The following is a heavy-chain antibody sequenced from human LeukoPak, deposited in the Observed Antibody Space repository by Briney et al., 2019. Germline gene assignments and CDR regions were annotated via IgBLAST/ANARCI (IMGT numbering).Heavy chain of an antibody. CDR3: ARVSGPGYFDL. Sequence: ASVTVSFKSSGYTFTDYYMHWVRQAPGQGLAWMGWINPNSGGTNYAQKFQGRVTMTRDTSISTAYMELSRLRSDDTAVYYCARVSGPGYFDLWGRGTLVTVSS. CDR1: GYTFTDYY. D-gene: IGHD1-14*01. J-gene: IGHJ2*01. CDR2: INPNSGGT. V-gene: IGHV1-2*02.